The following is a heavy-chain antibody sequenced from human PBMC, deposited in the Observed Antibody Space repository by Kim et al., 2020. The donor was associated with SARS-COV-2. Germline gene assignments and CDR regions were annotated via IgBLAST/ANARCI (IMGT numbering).Heavy chain of an antibody. CDR2: IYYSGST. J-gene: IGHJ6*02. CDR1: GGSISSYY. Sequence: SETLSLTCTVSGGSISSYYWSWIRQPPGKGLEWIGYIYYSGSTNYNPSLKSRVTISVDTSKNQFSLKLSSVTAADTAVYYCARGASSRPGYYPYGMDVWGQGTTVTVSS. CDR3: ARGASSRPGYYPYGMDV. D-gene: IGHD1-26*01. V-gene: IGHV4-59*13.